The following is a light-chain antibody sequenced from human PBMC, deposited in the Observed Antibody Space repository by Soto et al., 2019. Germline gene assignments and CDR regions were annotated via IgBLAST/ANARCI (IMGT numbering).Light chain of an antibody. V-gene: IGKV3-11*01. CDR1: QSVSSY. CDR3: QQRSSLYT. CDR2: DAS. J-gene: IGKJ2*01. Sequence: EIVLTQSPATLSLSPGERATLSYRASQSVSSYLAWYQQRPGQAPRLLIYDASNRATGIPARFSGSGSGTDFALTISNLEPEDFAVYYCQQRSSLYTFGQGTKLEIK.